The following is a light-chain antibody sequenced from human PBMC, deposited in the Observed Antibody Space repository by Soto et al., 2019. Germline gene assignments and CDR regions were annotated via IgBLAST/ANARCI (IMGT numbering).Light chain of an antibody. Sequence: DIQMTQSPSSLSASVGDRVTITCRASQSITTYLNWYRQKPGKAPKLLIHDATSLESGVPSRFSGSGSGTEFTLTISSLQPEDFATYDCQQYSSYWTFAQGTKVDIK. CDR2: DAT. V-gene: IGKV1-5*01. J-gene: IGKJ1*01. CDR3: QQYSSYWT. CDR1: QSITTY.